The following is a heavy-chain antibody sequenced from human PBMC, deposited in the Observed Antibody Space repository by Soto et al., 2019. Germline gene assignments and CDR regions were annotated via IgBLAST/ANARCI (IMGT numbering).Heavy chain of an antibody. J-gene: IGHJ6*02. V-gene: IGHV5-10-1*01. CDR3: ARRYCGGDCYSVGRYYYYYGMDV. Sequence: PGESLKITCKGYGDRFTSYGISWVRQMPGKGLERMGRIDPSDSYTNYSPSFQGHVTISADKSISTAYLQWSSLKASDTAMYYCARRYCGGDCYSVGRYYYYYGMDVWGQGTTVTVSS. CDR1: GDRFTSYG. D-gene: IGHD2-21*02. CDR2: IDPSDSYT.